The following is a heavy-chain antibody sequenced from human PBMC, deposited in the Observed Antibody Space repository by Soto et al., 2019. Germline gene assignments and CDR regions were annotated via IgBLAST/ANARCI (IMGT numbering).Heavy chain of an antibody. J-gene: IGHJ4*02. CDR1: GGSMNNYF. D-gene: IGHD3-9*01. V-gene: IGHV4-59*08. CDR2: IHSGGAI. Sequence: SETLSLTCTVSGGSMNNYFWSWIRQSPGKGLEWIAYIHSGGAINYSPSLKSRATISLDTSNNQVSLRLSSMTAADTAVYSCARSYDTSTGYYRYWGQGALVTVSS. CDR3: ARSYDTSTGYYRY.